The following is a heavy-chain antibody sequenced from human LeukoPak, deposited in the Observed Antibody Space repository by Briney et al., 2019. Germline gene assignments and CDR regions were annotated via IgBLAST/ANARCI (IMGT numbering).Heavy chain of an antibody. CDR1: GGSISSYD. CDR2: IYYSGST. V-gene: IGHV4-59*01. J-gene: IGHJ4*02. CDR3: ARGVYDFWSGYYAQGYYFDY. D-gene: IGHD3-3*01. Sequence: PSETLSLTCTVSGGSISSYDWSWIRQPPGKGLEWIGYIYYSGSTNYNPSLKSRVTISVDTSKNQFSLKLSSVTAADTAVYYCARGVYDFWSGYYAQGYYFDYWGQGTLVTVSS.